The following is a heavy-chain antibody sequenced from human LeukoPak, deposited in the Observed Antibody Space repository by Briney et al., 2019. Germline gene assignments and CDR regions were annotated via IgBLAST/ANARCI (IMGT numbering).Heavy chain of an antibody. J-gene: IGHJ4*02. V-gene: IGHV5-51*01. Sequence: LGESLKISCKGSGYSFTSYWIGWVRQMPGKGLEWMGIIYPGDSDTRYSPSFQGQVTISADKSISTAYLQWSSLKASDTAMYYCAGQGEWKLEYFDYWGQGTLVTVSS. D-gene: IGHD3-3*01. CDR1: GYSFTSYW. CDR2: IYPGDSDT. CDR3: AGQGEWKLEYFDY.